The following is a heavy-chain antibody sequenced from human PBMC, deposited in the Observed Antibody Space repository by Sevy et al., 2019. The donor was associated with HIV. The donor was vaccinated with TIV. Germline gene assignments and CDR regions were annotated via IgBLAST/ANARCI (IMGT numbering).Heavy chain of an antibody. CDR1: GFTFSDYY. J-gene: IGHJ3*02. CDR2: ISSSGSTI. D-gene: IGHD2-21*02. V-gene: IGHV3-11*01. Sequence: GGSLRLSCAASGFTFSDYYMSWIHQAPGKGLEWVSYISSSGSTIYYADSVKGRFTISRDNAKNSLYLQMNSLRAEDTAVYYCARDRGTAISNAFDIWGQGTMVTVSS. CDR3: ARDRGTAISNAFDI.